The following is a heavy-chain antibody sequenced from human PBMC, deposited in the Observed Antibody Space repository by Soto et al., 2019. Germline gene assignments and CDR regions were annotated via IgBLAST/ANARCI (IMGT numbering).Heavy chain of an antibody. D-gene: IGHD2-21*02. V-gene: IGHV1-8*01. Sequence: AASVKVSCKASGYTFTSYDINWVRQATGQGLEWMGWMNPNSGNTGYAQKFQGRVTMTRNTSISTAYMELSSLRSEDTAVYYCARAPIVVVTATSYYFDYWGQGTLVTVSS. CDR2: MNPNSGNT. J-gene: IGHJ4*02. CDR1: GYTFTSYD. CDR3: ARAPIVVVTATSYYFDY.